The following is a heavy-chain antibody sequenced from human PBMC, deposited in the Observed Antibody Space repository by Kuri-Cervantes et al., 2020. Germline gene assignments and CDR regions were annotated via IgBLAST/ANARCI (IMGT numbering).Heavy chain of an antibody. V-gene: IGHV4-34*01. CDR3: TRDYRYSSGWYLVTY. D-gene: IGHD6-19*01. Sequence: ESLKISCAVYGGSFSGYYWSWIRQPPGKRLELIGEINNSGSTNYYPSLKSRVTITVDTSKNQFSLKLSSLTAADTAVYYCTRDYRYSSGWYLVTYWGQGTLVTVSS. CDR2: INNSGST. CDR1: GGSFSGYY. J-gene: IGHJ4*02.